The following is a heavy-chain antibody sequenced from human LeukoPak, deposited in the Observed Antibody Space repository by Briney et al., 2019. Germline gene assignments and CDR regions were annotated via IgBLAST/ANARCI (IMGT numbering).Heavy chain of an antibody. CDR3: AKGGYHGNAPGY. CDR1: GFSFSSFS. CDR2: ISYDGSNK. J-gene: IGHJ4*02. D-gene: IGHD4-23*01. V-gene: IGHV3-30*18. Sequence: GGPLRLSCAASGFSFSSFSMNWVRQAPGKGLEWVTVISYDGSNKYYADSVKGRFTISRDNSKNTLYLQMNSLRAEDTAVYYCAKGGYHGNAPGYWGQGTLVTVSS.